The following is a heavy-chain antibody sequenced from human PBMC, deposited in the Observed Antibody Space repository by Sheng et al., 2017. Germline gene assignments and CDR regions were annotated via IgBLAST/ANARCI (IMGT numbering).Heavy chain of an antibody. CDR2: IIPIFGTA. V-gene: IGHV1-69*13. J-gene: IGHJ3*02. Sequence: QVQLVQSGAEVKKPGSSVKVSCRASGGTFSSYAFSWVRQAPGQGLEWMGGIIPIFGTANYAQKFQGRVTNTADESTSTAYMELSSLRSDDTAVYYCARDRGAKDAFDIWGQGTMVTVSS. CDR1: GGTFSSYA. D-gene: IGHD1-26*01. CDR3: ARDRGAKDAFDI.